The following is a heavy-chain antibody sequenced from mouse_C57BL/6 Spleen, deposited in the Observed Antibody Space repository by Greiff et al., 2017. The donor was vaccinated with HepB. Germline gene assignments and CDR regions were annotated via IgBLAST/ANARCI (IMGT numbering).Heavy chain of an antibody. CDR2: ISPGDGDT. V-gene: IGHV1-80*01. CDR1: GYAFSNYW. CDR3: ARREDYYGYAIEE. Sequence: VQRVESGAELVKPGASVKISCKASGYAFSNYWMNWVKQSPGKGLEWIGWISPGDGDTNYNETFKGKATLTADKSSSTAYMQLSSLTSEASAVYFCARREDYYGYAIEEWGQGTSLTVSS. D-gene: IGHD1-1*01. J-gene: IGHJ2*02.